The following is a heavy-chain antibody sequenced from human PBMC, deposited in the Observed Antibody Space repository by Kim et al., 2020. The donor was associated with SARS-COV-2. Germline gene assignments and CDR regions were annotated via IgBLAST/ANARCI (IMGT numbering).Heavy chain of an antibody. CDR1: GFTFSSHG. CDR2: ISYDGSNK. V-gene: IGHV3-30*18. Sequence: GVSLRLSCAASGFTFSSHGMHWVRQAPGKGLEWVAVISYDGSNKYYADSLKGQVTISRDNSKNTLYLQMNSLRAEDTAVYFCAKARSTMIRGLDVWGQGTTVTVSS. CDR3: AKARSTMIRGLDV. J-gene: IGHJ6*02. D-gene: IGHD3-10*01.